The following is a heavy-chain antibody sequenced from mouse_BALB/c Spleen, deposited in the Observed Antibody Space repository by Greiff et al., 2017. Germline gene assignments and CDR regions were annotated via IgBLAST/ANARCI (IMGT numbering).Heavy chain of an antibody. V-gene: IGHV1-69*01. CDR2: IDTSDSYT. J-gene: IGHJ3*01. D-gene: IGHD1-1*01. Sequence: QVQLQQPGAELVMPGASVKMSCKASGYTFTDYWMHWVKQRPGQGLEWIGAIDTSDSYTSYNQKFKGKATLTVDESSSTAYMQLSSLTSEDSAVYYCARHGGPRETWFAYWGQGTLVTVSA. CDR1: GYTFTDYW. CDR3: ARHGGPRETWFAY.